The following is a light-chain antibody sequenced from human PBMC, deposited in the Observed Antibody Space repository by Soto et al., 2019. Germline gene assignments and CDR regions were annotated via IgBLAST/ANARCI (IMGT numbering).Light chain of an antibody. J-gene: IGLJ1*01. V-gene: IGLV2-8*01. Sequence: QSALTQPPSASGSLGQSVTISCTGTSSDIGTYDYVSWCQQHPGRAPKLIIFEVSKRPLGVPDRFSGSKSGNTASLIVSGLQPDDEAEYHCTSYTGDDFTFVFGTGTKVTVL. CDR3: TSYTGDDFTFV. CDR1: SSDIGTYDY. CDR2: EVS.